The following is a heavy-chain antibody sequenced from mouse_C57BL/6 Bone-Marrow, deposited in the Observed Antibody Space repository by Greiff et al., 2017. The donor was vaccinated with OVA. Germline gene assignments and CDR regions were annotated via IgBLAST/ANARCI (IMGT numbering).Heavy chain of an antibody. V-gene: IGHV5-12*01. CDR1: GFTFSDYY. J-gene: IGHJ2*01. CDR2: ISNGGGST. Sequence: EVQVVESGGGLVQPGGSLKLSCAASGFTFSDYYMYWVRQTPEKRLEWVAYISNGGGSTYYPDTVKGRFTISRDNAKNTLYLQMSRLKSEDTAMYYCARREGDYWGQGTTLTVSS. CDR3: ARREGDY.